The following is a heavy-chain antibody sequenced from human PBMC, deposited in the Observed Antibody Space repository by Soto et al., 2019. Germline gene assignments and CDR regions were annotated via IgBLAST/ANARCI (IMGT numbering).Heavy chain of an antibody. Sequence: QVQLVQSGAEVKKPGSSVKVSCKASGGTFSSYAISWVRQAPGQGLEWMGGIIPIFGTANYAQKFQGRVTITADESTSTAYMELSSLRSEATAVYYCARDQVQYYDSSGYYYFDYWGQGTLVTVSS. CDR1: GGTFSSYA. J-gene: IGHJ4*02. CDR2: IIPIFGTA. D-gene: IGHD3-22*01. CDR3: ARDQVQYYDSSGYYYFDY. V-gene: IGHV1-69*01.